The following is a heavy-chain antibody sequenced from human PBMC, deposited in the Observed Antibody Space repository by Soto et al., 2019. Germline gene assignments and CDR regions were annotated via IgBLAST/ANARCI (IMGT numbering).Heavy chain of an antibody. CDR1: GFTFSSYS. V-gene: IGHV3-48*02. CDR3: ARLMTTEYYYYGMDV. D-gene: IGHD4-4*01. Sequence: EVQLVESGGGLVQPGGSLRLSCAASGFTFSSYSMNWVRQAPGKGLEWVSYISSSSSTIYYADSVKGRFTISRDNAKNSLYLQMNSLRDEDTAVYYCARLMTTEYYYYGMDVWGQGTTVTVSS. CDR2: ISSSSSTI. J-gene: IGHJ6*02.